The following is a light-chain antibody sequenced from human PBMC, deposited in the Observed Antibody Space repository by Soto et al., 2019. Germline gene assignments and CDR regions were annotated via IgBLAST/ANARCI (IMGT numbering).Light chain of an antibody. J-gene: IGKJ5*01. CDR2: AAS. V-gene: IGKV1D-12*01. CDR3: QQGNTFPVT. CDR1: QDVGRW. Sequence: DIQLTQSPSFVSASVGDRVTITCRASQDVGRWLAWYQHRPGEAPKLLIYAASNFLSGVPSFSGSGSRPDFTLTINSLQAELFGTYYWQQGNTFPVTFGQGTRLEMK.